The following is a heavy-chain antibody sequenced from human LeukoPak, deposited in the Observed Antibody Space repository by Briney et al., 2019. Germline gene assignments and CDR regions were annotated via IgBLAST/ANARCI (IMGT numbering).Heavy chain of an antibody. D-gene: IGHD5-12*01. J-gene: IGHJ4*02. CDR1: GFTFSSYA. V-gene: IGHV3-30-3*01. CDR2: ISYDGSNK. Sequence: GGSLRLSCAASGFTFSSYAMHWVRQAPGKGLEWVAVISYDGSNKYYADSVKGRFTISRDNSKNTLYLQVNSLRPEDTAVYYCAGDHSAKWLRLGVLDYWGQGTLVTVSS. CDR3: AGDHSAKWLRLGVLDY.